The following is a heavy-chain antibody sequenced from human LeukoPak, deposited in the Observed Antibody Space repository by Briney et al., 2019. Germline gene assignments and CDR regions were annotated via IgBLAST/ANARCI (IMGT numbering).Heavy chain of an antibody. CDR3: ASRAAMDSSGWYYYYGMDV. J-gene: IGHJ6*02. V-gene: IGHV1-69*13. D-gene: IGHD6-19*01. CDR1: GGTFSSYA. Sequence: GASVKVSCKASGGTFSSYAISWVRQAPGQGLEWMGGIIPIFGTANYAQKFQGRVTITADESTSTAYMELSSLRSEDTAVYYRASRAAMDSSGWYYYYGMDVWGQGTTVTVSS. CDR2: IIPIFGTA.